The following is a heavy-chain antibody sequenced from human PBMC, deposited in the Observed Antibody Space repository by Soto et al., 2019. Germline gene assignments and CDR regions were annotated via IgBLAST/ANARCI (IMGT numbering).Heavy chain of an antibody. V-gene: IGHV3-23*01. CDR1: GFTFSSYA. CDR2: ISGSGGST. D-gene: IGHD3-10*01. J-gene: IGHJ4*02. Sequence: GGSLRLSCAASGFTFSSYAMSWVRQAPGKGLEWVSAISGSGGSTYYADSVKGRFTISRDNSKNTLYLQMNSLRAEDTAVYYCANHPVGGHFRYFDYWGQGTLVTVSS. CDR3: ANHPVGGHFRYFDY.